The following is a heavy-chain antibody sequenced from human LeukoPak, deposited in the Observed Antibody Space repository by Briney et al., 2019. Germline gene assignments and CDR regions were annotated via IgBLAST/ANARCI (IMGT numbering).Heavy chain of an antibody. CDR1: GYTFTSYG. CDR2: ISAYNGNT. J-gene: IGHJ5*02. CDR3: ARDRSLLYGDKNWFDP. D-gene: IGHD4-23*01. Sequence: GASVKVSCKASGYTFTSYGISWVRQAPGQGLEWMGWISAYNGNTNYAQKLQGRVTMTTDTSTSTAYMELRSLRSDDTAVYYCARDRSLLYGDKNWFDPWGQGTLVTVSS. V-gene: IGHV1-18*01.